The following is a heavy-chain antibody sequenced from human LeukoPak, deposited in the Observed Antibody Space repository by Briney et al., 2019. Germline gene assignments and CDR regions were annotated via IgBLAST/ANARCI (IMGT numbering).Heavy chain of an antibody. CDR1: RFSFRTYG. CDR3: ARGRHDYSNYPQYYYYYYYMDV. V-gene: IGHV3-30*02. J-gene: IGHJ6*03. Sequence: GGSLRLSCVASRFSFRTYGMHWIRQAPGKGLEWVAFIRYDGSEKYYVDAVKGRFTISRDKSKNTLYLQMNSLRAGDTAVYYCARGRHDYSNYPQYYYYYYYMDVWGKGTTVTVSS. D-gene: IGHD4-11*01. CDR2: IRYDGSEK.